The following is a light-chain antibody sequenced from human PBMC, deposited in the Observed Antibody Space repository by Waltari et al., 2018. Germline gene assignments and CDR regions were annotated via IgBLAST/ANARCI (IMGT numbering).Light chain of an antibody. CDR1: SNDVGGYNF. CDR3: CSYAGSDTFV. Sequence: QSALTQPRSVSGSPGQSVTISCTGTSNDVGGYNFVSWYQQHPGKAPKLMIYDVNKRPSGVPDRFSCSKSGNTASLTISGLQAEDEADYYCCSYAGSDTFVFGTGTKVTVL. V-gene: IGLV2-11*01. J-gene: IGLJ1*01. CDR2: DVN.